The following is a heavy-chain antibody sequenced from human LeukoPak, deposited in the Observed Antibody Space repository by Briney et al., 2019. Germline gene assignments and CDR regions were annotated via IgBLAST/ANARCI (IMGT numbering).Heavy chain of an antibody. D-gene: IGHD5-18*01. Sequence: PSETLSLTCTVSGDSISSGGYYWSWIRQHPGKGLEWIGYIYYSGSTYYNPSLKSRVTISLDTSNNQFSLKLRSVTAADTAVYYCARERSGYSYFDYWSQGTLVTVSS. CDR1: GDSISSGGYY. CDR3: ARERSGYSYFDY. CDR2: IYYSGST. V-gene: IGHV4-31*03. J-gene: IGHJ4*02.